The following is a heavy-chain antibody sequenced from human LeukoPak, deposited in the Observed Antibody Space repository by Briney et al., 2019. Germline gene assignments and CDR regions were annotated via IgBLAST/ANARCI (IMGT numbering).Heavy chain of an antibody. D-gene: IGHD2-15*01. Sequence: PGGSLRLSCAASGFTFSSYGMHWVRQAPVKGLEWVAVISYDGSNKYYADSVKGRFTISRDNSKNTLYLQMNSLRAEDTAVYYCAKGSGRVYWGQGTLVTVSS. CDR3: AKGSGRVY. CDR1: GFTFSSYG. CDR2: ISYDGSNK. J-gene: IGHJ4*02. V-gene: IGHV3-30*18.